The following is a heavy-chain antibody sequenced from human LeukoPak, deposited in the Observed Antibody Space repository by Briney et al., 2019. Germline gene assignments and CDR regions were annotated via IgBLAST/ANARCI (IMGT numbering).Heavy chain of an antibody. CDR2: INHRGDT. V-gene: IGHV4-34*01. D-gene: IGHD1-1*01. CDR3: ARGPTISETGYFDY. CDR1: GGSFSAYY. Sequence: SETLSLTCAVYGGSFSAYYWSWLRQSPGKGLEWIAEINHRGDTNYNPSVKSRVSISVDTAKNQFFLKVTSLTAADTAVYYCARGPTISETGYFDYWGQGTLVTVPS. J-gene: IGHJ4*03.